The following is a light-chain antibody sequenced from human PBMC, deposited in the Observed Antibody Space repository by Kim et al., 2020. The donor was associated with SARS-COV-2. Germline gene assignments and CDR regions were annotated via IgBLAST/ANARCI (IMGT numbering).Light chain of an antibody. V-gene: IGKV4-1*01. CDR2: WAS. CDR1: QTILYSSNNKNC. J-gene: IGKJ4*01. Sequence: ATINCKSSQTILYSSNNKNCLAWYQQKPGQPPKLLIYWASTRESGVPDRFSGSGSGTDFTLTNSSLQAEDVAVYYCQQYYTTPLTFGGGTKVDIK. CDR3: QQYYTTPLT.